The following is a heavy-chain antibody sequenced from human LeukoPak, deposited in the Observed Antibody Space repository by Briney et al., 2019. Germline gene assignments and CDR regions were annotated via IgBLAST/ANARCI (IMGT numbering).Heavy chain of an antibody. J-gene: IGHJ3*02. CDR3: AKSSGDGGDIYAFDI. V-gene: IGHV3-9*03. D-gene: IGHD3-16*02. Sequence: PGGSLRLSCAASGFTFDDYAMHWVRQAPGKGLEWVSGISWNSGRIDYADSVKGRFTISRDNAKNSLYLQMNSLRAEDMALYYCAKSSGDGGDIYAFDIWGQGTMVTVSS. CDR2: ISWNSGRI. CDR1: GFTFDDYA.